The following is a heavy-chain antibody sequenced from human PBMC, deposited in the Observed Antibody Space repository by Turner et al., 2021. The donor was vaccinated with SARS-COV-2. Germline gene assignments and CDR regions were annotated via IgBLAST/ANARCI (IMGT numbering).Heavy chain of an antibody. CDR1: GFTFSSYG. CDR2: MWYEGSKK. CDR3: ARDHYYDSSGYTLDAFDI. V-gene: IGHV3-33*01. D-gene: IGHD3-22*01. Sequence: QVQLVESGGGVVQPGRSLRLSCAASGFTFSSYGMHWVRQAPGKGLEWGAVMWYEGSKKYYADSVKGRFTISRDNPKNTLYLQMNSLRAEDTAVYYCARDHYYDSSGYTLDAFDIWGQGTMVTISS. J-gene: IGHJ3*02.